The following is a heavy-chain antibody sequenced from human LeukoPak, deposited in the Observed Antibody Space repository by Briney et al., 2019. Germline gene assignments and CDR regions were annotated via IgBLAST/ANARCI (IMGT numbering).Heavy chain of an antibody. Sequence: PSGTLSLTCAVSGGSISSSSYYWGWIRQPPGKGLEWIGSIYYSGSTYYNPSLKSRVTISVDTSKNQFSLKLSSVTAADTAVYYCARDNEGDTAFDTWGQGTMVTVSS. D-gene: IGHD2-8*01. CDR2: IYYSGST. CDR1: GGSISSSSYY. V-gene: IGHV4-39*07. J-gene: IGHJ3*02. CDR3: ARDNEGDTAFDT.